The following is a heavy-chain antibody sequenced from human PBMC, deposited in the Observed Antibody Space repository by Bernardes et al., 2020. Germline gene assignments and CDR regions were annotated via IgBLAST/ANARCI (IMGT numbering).Heavy chain of an antibody. CDR1: GGSISSSSYY. J-gene: IGHJ6*03. V-gene: IGHV4-39*01. CDR2: IYYSGST. D-gene: IGHD3-10*01. Sequence: SETLSLTCTVSGGSISSSSYYWGWIRQPPGKGLEWIGSIYYSGSTYYNPSLKSRVTISVDTSKNQFSLKLSSVTAADTAVYYCARHFTEGSGSYYSFYMDVWGKGTTVTVSS. CDR3: ARHFTEGSGSYYSFYMDV.